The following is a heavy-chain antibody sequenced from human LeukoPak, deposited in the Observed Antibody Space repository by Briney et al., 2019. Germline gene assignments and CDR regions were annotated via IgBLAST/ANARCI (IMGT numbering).Heavy chain of an antibody. D-gene: IGHD6-25*01. Sequence: GASVKVSCKASGGTFSSYAISWVRQAPGQRLEWMGWINAGNGNTKYSQEFQGRVTITRDTSASTAYMELSSLRSEDMAVYYCARAGAAEGSFDYWGQGTLVTVSS. CDR3: ARAGAAEGSFDY. V-gene: IGHV1-3*03. CDR2: INAGNGNT. CDR1: GGTFSSYA. J-gene: IGHJ4*02.